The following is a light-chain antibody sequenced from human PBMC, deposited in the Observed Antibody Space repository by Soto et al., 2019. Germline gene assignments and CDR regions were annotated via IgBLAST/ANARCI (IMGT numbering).Light chain of an antibody. CDR2: AAS. V-gene: IGKV1-9*01. Sequence: IQLTQSPSSLSASIGDRVTITCRASQGISSYLAWYQQKPGKAPKLLIYAASTLQSGVPSRFSGSGSGTDFTLTISSLQPEDFATYYCQQLNSYPRTFGQGTMVDTK. CDR1: QGISSY. J-gene: IGKJ1*01. CDR3: QQLNSYPRT.